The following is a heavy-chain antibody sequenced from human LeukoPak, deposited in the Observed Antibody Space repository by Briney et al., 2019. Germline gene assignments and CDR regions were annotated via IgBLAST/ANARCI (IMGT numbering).Heavy chain of an antibody. CDR2: SSSSTI. CDR3: ARVVEYCGGDCFDAFDI. J-gene: IGHJ3*02. V-gene: IGHV3-48*02. D-gene: IGHD2-21*02. Sequence: SSSSTIYYADSVKGRFTISRDNAKNSLYLQMNSLRDEDTAVYYCARVVEYCGGDCFDAFDIWGQGTMVTVSS.